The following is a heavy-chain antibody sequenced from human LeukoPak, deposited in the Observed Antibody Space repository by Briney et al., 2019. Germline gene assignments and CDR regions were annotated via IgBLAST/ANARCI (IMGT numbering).Heavy chain of an antibody. CDR2: IYYSGST. Sequence: SETLSLTCTVSGGSISSYYWGWIRQPPGKGLEWIGSIYYSGSTYYNPSLKSRVTISVDTSKNQFSLKLSSVTAADTAVYYCARRAKYSSSGYAFDIWGQGTMVTVSS. V-gene: IGHV4-39*01. CDR1: GGSISSYY. J-gene: IGHJ3*02. D-gene: IGHD6-6*01. CDR3: ARRAKYSSSGYAFDI.